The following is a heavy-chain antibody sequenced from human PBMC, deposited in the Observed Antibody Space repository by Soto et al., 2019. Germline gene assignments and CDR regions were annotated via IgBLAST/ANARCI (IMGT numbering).Heavy chain of an antibody. J-gene: IGHJ6*02. Sequence: GGSLRLSCVASGLTFSIYAMSWVRQAPGRGLEWVSGISGGGTSTYYADSVKGRFTISRDNSKNTLYLQMNSPRAEAAAVYYCARAYCSPTSCYHHGGPKYIDFYGMDVWGQGTAFTVSS. CDR3: ARAYCSPTSCYHHGGPKYIDFYGMDV. V-gene: IGHV3-23*01. CDR1: GLTFSIYA. CDR2: ISGGGTST. D-gene: IGHD2-2*01.